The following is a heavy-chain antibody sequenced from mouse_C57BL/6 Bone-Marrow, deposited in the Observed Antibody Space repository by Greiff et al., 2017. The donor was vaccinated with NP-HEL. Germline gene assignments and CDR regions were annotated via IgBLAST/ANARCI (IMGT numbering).Heavy chain of an antibody. CDR1: GYTFTDYY. V-gene: IGHV1-26*01. D-gene: IGHD1-1*01. J-gene: IGHJ3*01. Sequence: VQLQQSGPELVKPGASVKISCKASGYTFTDYYMNWVKQSHGKSLEWIGDINPNNGGTSYNQKFKGKATLTVDKSSSTAYMELRSLTSEDSAVYYCARSHYYGSSLWGQGTLVTVSA. CDR2: INPNNGGT. CDR3: ARSHYYGSSL.